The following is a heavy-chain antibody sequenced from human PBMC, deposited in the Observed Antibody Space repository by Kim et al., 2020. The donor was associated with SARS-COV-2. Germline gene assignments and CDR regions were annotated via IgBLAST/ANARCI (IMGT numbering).Heavy chain of an antibody. CDR2: ISDDGSNK. V-gene: IGHV3-30*18. D-gene: IGHD2-21*02. J-gene: IGHJ4*01. CDR3: AKDCSGGDCYSDY. CDR1: GFTFSSYG. Sequence: GGSLRLSCAASGFTFSSYGMHWVRQAPGKGLEWVAVISDDGSNKYYADSVKGRFTISRDNSKNTLYLQMNSLRAEDTAVSYCAKDCSGGDCYSDYWGHGTLVTVSP.